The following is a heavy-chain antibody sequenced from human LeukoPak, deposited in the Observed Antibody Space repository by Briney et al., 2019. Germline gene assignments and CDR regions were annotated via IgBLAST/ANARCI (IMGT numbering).Heavy chain of an antibody. CDR3: ARAGGGILTGRGRFDP. Sequence: SETLSLTCTVSGGSISSGSYYWNWIRQPAGKGLEWIGRIYTSGSTNYNPSLKSRVTISVDTSKNQFSLKLSSVTAADTAVYYCARAGGGILTGRGRFDPWGQGTLVTVSS. J-gene: IGHJ5*02. D-gene: IGHD3-9*01. CDR1: GGSISSGSYY. CDR2: IYTSGST. V-gene: IGHV4-61*02.